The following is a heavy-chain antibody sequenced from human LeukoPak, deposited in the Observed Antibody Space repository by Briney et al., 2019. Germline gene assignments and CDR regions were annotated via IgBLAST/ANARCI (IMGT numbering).Heavy chain of an antibody. D-gene: IGHD6-13*01. CDR3: AKDAAGPEY. V-gene: IGHV3-23*01. CDR1: GLTFSDYS. CDR2: ISAGGGST. J-gene: IGHJ4*02. Sequence: GGSLRHSCAASGLTFSDYSVTWVRQAPGKGLFWVSGISAGGGSTYYADSVKGRFSISRDNSRNTLYLQMNSLRAEDTAVYYCAKDAAGPEYWGQGTLVTVSS.